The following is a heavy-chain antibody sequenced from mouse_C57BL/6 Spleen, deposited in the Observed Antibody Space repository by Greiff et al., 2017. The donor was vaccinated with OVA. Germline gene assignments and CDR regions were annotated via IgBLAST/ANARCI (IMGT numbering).Heavy chain of an antibody. Sequence: EVQLQQSGPVLVKPGASVKLSCKASGYTFTDYYMHWVKQSHGQSLEWIGIINPYNGGTSYNQKFKSKATLTVDKSSSTAYMELNSLTSEDSAVYYCARTGNITTVVDAMDYWGQGTSVTVSS. V-gene: IGHV1-19*01. CDR1: GYTFTDYY. J-gene: IGHJ4*01. CDR2: INPYNGGT. D-gene: IGHD1-1*01. CDR3: ARTGNITTVVDAMDY.